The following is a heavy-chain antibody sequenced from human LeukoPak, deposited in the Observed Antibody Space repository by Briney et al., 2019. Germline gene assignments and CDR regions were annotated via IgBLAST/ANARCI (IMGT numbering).Heavy chain of an antibody. CDR3: ARVRAAAGIYYFDY. Sequence: GASVKVSCKASGYTFTDYYIHWVGQAPGQGLEGMGWITPNSGATNYAQKLQGRVTMTTDTYTSTAYLELRSLRSDDTAVYYCARVRAAAGIYYFDYWGQGTLVTVSS. CDR2: ITPNSGAT. D-gene: IGHD6-13*01. V-gene: IGHV1-2*02. J-gene: IGHJ4*02. CDR1: GYTFTDYY.